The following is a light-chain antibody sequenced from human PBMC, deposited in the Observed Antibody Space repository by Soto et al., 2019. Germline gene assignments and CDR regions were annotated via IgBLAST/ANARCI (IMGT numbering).Light chain of an antibody. CDR2: GNS. J-gene: IGLJ2*01. CDR1: SSNIGAGYD. CDR3: QSYDSSLSVV. V-gene: IGLV1-40*01. Sequence: QSALTQSPSVSGAPGQRVTISCTGSSSNIGAGYDVHWYQQLPGTAPKLLIYGNSNRPSGVPDRFSGSKSGTSASLAITGLQAEDEADYYCQSYDSSLSVVFGGGTKVTVL.